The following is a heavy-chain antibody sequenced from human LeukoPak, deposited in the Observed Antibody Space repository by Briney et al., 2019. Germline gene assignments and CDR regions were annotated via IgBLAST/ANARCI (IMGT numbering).Heavy chain of an antibody. Sequence: PSETLSLTCAVYGGSFSGYYWSWIRQPPGKGLEWIGKINHSGSTNYNPSLKSRVTISVDTSKNQFSLKLSSVTAADTAVYYCARGFRYYDFWSGYRADWFDPWGQGTLVTVSS. J-gene: IGHJ5*02. D-gene: IGHD3-3*01. CDR2: INHSGST. CDR1: GGSFSGYY. V-gene: IGHV4-34*01. CDR3: ARGFRYYDFWSGYRADWFDP.